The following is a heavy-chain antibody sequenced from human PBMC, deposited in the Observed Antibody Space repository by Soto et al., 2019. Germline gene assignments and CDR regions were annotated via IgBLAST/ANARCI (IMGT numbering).Heavy chain of an antibody. V-gene: IGHV5-10-1*01. J-gene: IGHJ6*02. Sequence: PGESLKISCKGSGYSFTSYWISWVRQMPGKGLEWMGRIDPSDSYTNYSPSFQGHVTISADKSISTAYLQWRSLKASDTAMYKCARLGDVATTEGYYYYGMDVWGQGTTVTVSS. CDR3: ARLGDVATTEGYYYYGMDV. D-gene: IGHD5-12*01. CDR2: IDPSDSYT. CDR1: GYSFTSYW.